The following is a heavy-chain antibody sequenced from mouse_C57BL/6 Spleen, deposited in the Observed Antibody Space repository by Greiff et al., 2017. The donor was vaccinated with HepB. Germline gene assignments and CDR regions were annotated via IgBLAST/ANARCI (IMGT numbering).Heavy chain of an antibody. V-gene: IGHV1-81*01. Sequence: QVQLKESGAELARPGASVKLSCKASGYTFTSYGISWVKQRTGQGLEWIGEIYPRSGNTYYNEKFKGKATLTADKSSSTAYMELRSLTSEDSAVYFCARYYGSSSFAYWGQGTLVTVSA. CDR3: ARYYGSSSFAY. CDR2: IYPRSGNT. J-gene: IGHJ3*01. CDR1: GYTFTSYG. D-gene: IGHD1-1*01.